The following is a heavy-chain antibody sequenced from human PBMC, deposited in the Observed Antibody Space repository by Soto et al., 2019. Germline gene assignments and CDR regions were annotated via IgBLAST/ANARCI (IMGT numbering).Heavy chain of an antibody. V-gene: IGHV4-59*01. CDR2: ISYTGSA. D-gene: IGHD1-7*01. J-gene: IGHJ6*02. CDR1: GGSINYSY. Sequence: SETLSLTCTVSGGSINYSYWTWIRQPPGKGLDWIGYISYTGSANYNASLKSRLTISVDTTKNHFSLKLTSVTAADTAPYYCARVNYVDYSYAMDVWGQGTKVTVCS. CDR3: ARVNYVDYSYAMDV.